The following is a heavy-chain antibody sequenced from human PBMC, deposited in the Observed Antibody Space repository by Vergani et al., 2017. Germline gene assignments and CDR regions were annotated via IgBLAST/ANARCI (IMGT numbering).Heavy chain of an antibody. CDR2: IYPGDSDT. J-gene: IGHJ5*02. Sequence: EVPLVQSGAEVKKPGESLKISCKCSGYSFTSYWIGWVRQMPGKGLEWMGIIYPGDSDTRYSPSFQGQVTISADKSISTAYLQWSSLKASDTAMYYCAGHPNIIVLPAVTSPWFDPWGQGTLVTVSS. CDR1: GYSFTSYW. CDR3: AGHPNIIVLPAVTSPWFDP. D-gene: IGHD2-2*01. V-gene: IGHV5-51*01.